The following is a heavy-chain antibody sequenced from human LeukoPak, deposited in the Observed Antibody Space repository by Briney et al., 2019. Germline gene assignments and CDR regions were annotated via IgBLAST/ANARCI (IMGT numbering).Heavy chain of an antibody. CDR3: ARDRATGTTGFDY. J-gene: IGHJ4*02. CDR2: TGYRSKWYN. V-gene: IGHV6-1*01. Sequence: SHTLSLTCAISGDSVSSNSAAWNWIRESPSRGLEWLERTGYRSKWYNDYAVSVKSRVTINPDTSKNQFSLQLNSVTPEDTAVYYCARDRATGTTGFDYWGQGILVTVSS. CDR1: GDSVSSNSAA. D-gene: IGHD1-1*01.